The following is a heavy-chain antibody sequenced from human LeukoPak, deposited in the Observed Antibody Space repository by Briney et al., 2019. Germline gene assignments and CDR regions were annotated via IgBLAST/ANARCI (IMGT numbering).Heavy chain of an antibody. D-gene: IGHD5-24*01. Sequence: ASVKVSCKVSGYTLTELSMHWVRQAPGKGLEWMGGFDPEDGETIYAQKFQGRVTMTEDTSTDTAYMELSSLRSEDTAVYYCGNGRDGYNRRPYYGMDVWGQGTTVTVSS. CDR2: FDPEDGET. CDR3: GNGRDGYNRRPYYGMDV. J-gene: IGHJ6*02. CDR1: GYTLTELS. V-gene: IGHV1-24*01.